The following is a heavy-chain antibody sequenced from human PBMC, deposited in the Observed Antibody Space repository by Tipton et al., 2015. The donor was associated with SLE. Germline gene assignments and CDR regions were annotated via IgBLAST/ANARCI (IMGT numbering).Heavy chain of an antibody. V-gene: IGHV3-69-1*01. D-gene: IGHD3-22*01. J-gene: IGHJ4*02. CDR2: ISSSGTI. Sequence: GSLRLSCAASGFSFSDYYMNWVRQAPGKGLEWVSSISSSGTISYADSVRGRFTISRDNAKNSMYLQMNSLRAEDTAVYYCARDQYFYGSSAYYDSWGRGTLVTVSS. CDR1: GFSFSDYY. CDR3: ARDQYFYGSSAYYDS.